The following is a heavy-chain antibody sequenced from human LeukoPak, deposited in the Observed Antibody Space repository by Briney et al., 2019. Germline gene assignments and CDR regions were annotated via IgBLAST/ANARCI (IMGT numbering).Heavy chain of an antibody. J-gene: IGHJ4*02. V-gene: IGHV3-23*01. CDR3: AKDYDYVWGTYRSSFDY. CDR2: ISGSGGST. Sequence: PGGSLRLSCAASGFTFSSYAMSWVRQAPGKGLEWVSAISGSGGSTYYADSVKGRFTISRDNSKNTLYLQMNSLRAEDTAVYYCAKDYDYVWGTYRSSFDYWGQGTLVTVSS. CDR1: GFTFSSYA. D-gene: IGHD3-16*02.